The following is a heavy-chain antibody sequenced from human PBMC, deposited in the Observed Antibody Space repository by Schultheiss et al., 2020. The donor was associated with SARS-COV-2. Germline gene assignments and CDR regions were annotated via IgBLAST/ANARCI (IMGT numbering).Heavy chain of an antibody. D-gene: IGHD2-2*01. Sequence: GGSLRLSCAASGFTFSSYGMHWVRQAPGKGLEWVAVIWYDGSNKYYADSVKGRFTISRDNSKNTLYLQMNSLRAEDTAVYYCAKVLGYCSSTSCSPDYWGQGTLVTVSS. V-gene: IGHV3-30*02. CDR2: IWYDGSNK. CDR3: AKVLGYCSSTSCSPDY. J-gene: IGHJ4*02. CDR1: GFTFSSYG.